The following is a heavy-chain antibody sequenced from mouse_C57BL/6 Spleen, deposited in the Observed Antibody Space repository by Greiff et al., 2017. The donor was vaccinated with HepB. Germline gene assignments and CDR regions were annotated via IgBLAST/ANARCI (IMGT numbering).Heavy chain of an antibody. CDR1: GFTFSDYG. CDR3: ARPATSYAMDD. D-gene: IGHD1-2*01. J-gene: IGHJ4*01. CDR2: ISSGSSTI. Sequence: EVKLVESGGGLVKPGGSLTLSCAASGFTFSDYGMHWVRQAPEKGLEWVAYISSGSSTIYYADTVKGRFTITRDNAKNTLFLQMTSLRSEDTAMYYCARPATSYAMDDWGQGTSVTVSS. V-gene: IGHV5-17*01.